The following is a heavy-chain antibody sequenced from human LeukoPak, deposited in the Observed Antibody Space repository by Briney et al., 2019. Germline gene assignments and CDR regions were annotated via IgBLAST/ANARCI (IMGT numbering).Heavy chain of an antibody. CDR1: GGTFSSYT. CDR3: AREPPRGTVVTPPPFDY. D-gene: IGHD4-23*01. J-gene: IGHJ4*02. CDR2: IIPILGIA. Sequence: SVKVSCKASGGTFSSYTISWVRQAPGQGLEWMGRIIPILGIANYAQKFQGRVTITADKSTSTAYMELSSLRSEDTAVYYCAREPPRGTVVTPPPFDYWGQGTLVTVSS. V-gene: IGHV1-69*04.